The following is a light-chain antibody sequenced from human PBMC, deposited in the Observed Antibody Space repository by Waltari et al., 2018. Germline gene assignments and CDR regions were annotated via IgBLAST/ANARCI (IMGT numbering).Light chain of an antibody. V-gene: IGLV2-23*01. CDR2: EGT. CDR1: SNDLGTYNL. Sequence: QSALTQPASVSGSPGQSITISCTGSSNDLGTYNLVSWYQQHPGKAPKLMIYEGTERPAVVSNRFSGSKSGNTASLTSSGLQAEDEADYYCCSYAGSTTFLYVFGTGTKVTVL. CDR3: CSYAGSTTFLYV. J-gene: IGLJ1*01.